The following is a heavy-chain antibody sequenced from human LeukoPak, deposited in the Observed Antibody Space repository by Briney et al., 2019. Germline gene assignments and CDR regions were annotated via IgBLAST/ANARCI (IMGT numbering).Heavy chain of an antibody. CDR2: MNPNSGNT. J-gene: IGHJ4*02. V-gene: IGHV1-8*01. D-gene: IGHD5-18*01. CDR1: GYTFTSYD. CDR3: ARVPIRGYSYGYGLRY. Sequence: GASVKVSCEASGYTFTSYDINWVRQATGQGLEWMGWMNPNSGNTGYAQKFQGRVTMTRNTSISTAYMELSSLRSEDTAVYYCARVPIRGYSYGYGLRYWGQGTLVTVSS.